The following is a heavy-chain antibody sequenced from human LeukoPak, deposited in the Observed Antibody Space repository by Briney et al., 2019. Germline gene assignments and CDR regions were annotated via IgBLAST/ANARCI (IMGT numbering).Heavy chain of an antibody. CDR1: GGTFSSYA. V-gene: IGHV1-69*04. CDR3: ANRIAAGFDY. J-gene: IGHJ4*02. Sequence: SVKVSCKASGGTFSSYAISWVRQAPGQGLEWMGRIIPILGIANYAQKLEGRVTITADKSTSTAYMELSSLRSEDTAVYYCANRIAAGFDYWGQGTLVTVSS. D-gene: IGHD6-13*01. CDR2: IIPILGIA.